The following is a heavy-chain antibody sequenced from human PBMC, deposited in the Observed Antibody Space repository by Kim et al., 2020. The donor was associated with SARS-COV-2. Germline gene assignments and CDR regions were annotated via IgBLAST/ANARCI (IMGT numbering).Heavy chain of an antibody. CDR2: LSYTGST. V-gene: IGHV4-39*01. CDR1: GGSISSSDYS. J-gene: IGHJ5*02. CDR3: ARRLPRENFDP. Sequence: SETLSLTCTVSGGSISSSDYSWGWIRQPPGRGLEWIATLSYTGSTYCNPSLKSRVTISVNTSKNQFSLILTSVTAADTAVYYCARRLPRENFDPWGQGTL.